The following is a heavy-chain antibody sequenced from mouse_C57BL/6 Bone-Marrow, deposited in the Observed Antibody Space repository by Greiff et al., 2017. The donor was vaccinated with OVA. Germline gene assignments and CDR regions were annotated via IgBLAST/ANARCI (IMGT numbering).Heavy chain of an antibody. Sequence: QVQLQQPGAELVKPGASVKLSCKASGYTFTSYWMHWVKQRPGQGLEWIGMIHPNSGSTNYNEKFKSKATLTVDKSSSTAYMQLSSLTSEDSAVYYCARLNKNLYYDYDEGMDCWGQETSVTVSS. CDR1: GYTFTSYW. V-gene: IGHV1-64*01. CDR3: ARLNKNLYYDYDEGMDC. CDR2: IHPNSGST. D-gene: IGHD2-4*01. J-gene: IGHJ4*01.